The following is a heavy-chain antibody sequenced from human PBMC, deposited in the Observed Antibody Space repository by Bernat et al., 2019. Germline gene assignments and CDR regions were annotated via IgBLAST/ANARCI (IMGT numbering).Heavy chain of an antibody. Sequence: EVQLVESGGGLVKPGGSLRLSCAASGFTFSSYSMNWVRQAPGKGLEWVSSISSSSSYMYYADSVEGRFTISRDNAKNSLYLQMNSLRAEDTAVYYCARLVERTERRFDYWGQGTLVTVSS. CDR3: ARLVERTERRFDY. J-gene: IGHJ4*02. V-gene: IGHV3-21*01. CDR2: ISSSSSYM. CDR1: GFTFSSYS. D-gene: IGHD1-1*01.